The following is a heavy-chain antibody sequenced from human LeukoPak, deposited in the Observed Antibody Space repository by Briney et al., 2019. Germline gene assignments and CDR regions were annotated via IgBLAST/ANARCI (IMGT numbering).Heavy chain of an antibody. CDR3: AKDHRMVRGVPMPGFDY. J-gene: IGHJ4*02. CDR2: IRYDGSNK. CDR1: GFTFSSYG. D-gene: IGHD3-10*01. V-gene: IGHV3-30*02. Sequence: GGSLRLSCAASGFTFSSYGMHWVRQAPGKGLEWVAFIRYDGSNKYYADSVKGRFTISRDNSKNTLYLQMNNLRAEDTAVYYCAKDHRMVRGVPMPGFDYWGQGTLVTVSS.